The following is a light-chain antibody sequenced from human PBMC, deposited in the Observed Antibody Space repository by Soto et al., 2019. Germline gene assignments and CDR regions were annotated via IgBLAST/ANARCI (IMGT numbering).Light chain of an antibody. CDR2: LGS. J-gene: IGKJ2*01. CDR3: MQALEILYT. V-gene: IGKV2-28*01. CDR1: QSLLHSNGYNY. Sequence: EIVMTQSPLSLLVTPGEPASISCRSSQSLLHSNGYNYLSWYLQKPGQSAQLLIYLGSNRASGVPDRFSGSGSGTDFTLEISRVEAEDVGIYFCMQALEILYTFGQGTKLEIK.